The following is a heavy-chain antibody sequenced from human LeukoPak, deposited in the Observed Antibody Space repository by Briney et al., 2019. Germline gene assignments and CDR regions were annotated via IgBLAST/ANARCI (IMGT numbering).Heavy chain of an antibody. CDR3: TTDSLAYCGGDCYPQPDY. CDR1: GFTFSNAW. CDR2: IKSKTDGGTT. J-gene: IGHJ4*02. D-gene: IGHD2-21*02. V-gene: IGHV3-15*01. Sequence: GGSLRLSCAASGFTFSNAWMSWVRQAPGKGLEWVGRIKSKTDGGTTDYAAPVKGRFTISRGDSKNTLYLQMNSLKTEDTAVYYCTTDSLAYCGGDCYPQPDYWGQGTLVTVSS.